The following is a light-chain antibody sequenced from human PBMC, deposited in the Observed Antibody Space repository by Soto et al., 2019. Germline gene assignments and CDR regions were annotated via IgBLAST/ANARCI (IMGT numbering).Light chain of an antibody. V-gene: IGKV3-20*01. J-gene: IGKJ2*01. CDR1: QSVSSSS. Sequence: EIVLTQSPGTLSLSPGERATLSCRASQSVSSSSLAWYQQKPGQAPRLLIYGASSSATGIPDRFSGSGSGTDLTLTISRLEPEDFAVYYCQQYGCSPPYTFGQGTKLEIK. CDR3: QQYGCSPPYT. CDR2: GAS.